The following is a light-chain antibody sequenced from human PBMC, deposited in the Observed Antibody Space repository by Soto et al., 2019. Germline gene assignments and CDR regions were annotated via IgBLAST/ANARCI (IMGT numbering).Light chain of an antibody. Sequence: QSVLTRPASLSGSPGPSITISCTATTSDIGAYDYVSWFHQHPGKAPKRMISEVKTRPSGVSNPLSGLRSGNSAYLTISGLPVEDEAGDFSFSITCTSSHVFGSGTTVTVL. V-gene: IGLV2-14*01. CDR3: FSITCTSSHV. CDR1: TSDIGAYDY. J-gene: IGLJ1*01. CDR2: EVK.